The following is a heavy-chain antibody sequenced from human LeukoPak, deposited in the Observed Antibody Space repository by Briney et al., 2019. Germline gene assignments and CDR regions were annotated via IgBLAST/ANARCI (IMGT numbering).Heavy chain of an antibody. CDR3: ARSFRPCSSTSCYFSFDF. Sequence: GGSLRLSCAASGFTFSSYAMNWVRQAPGKGLEWVSSTHANDGNTYYAESVKGRFTISRDNSKDTLYLQVNSLRAEDTAAYYCARSFRPCSSTSCYFSFDFWGQGIQVAVSS. D-gene: IGHD2-2*01. CDR1: GFTFSSYA. J-gene: IGHJ4*02. V-gene: IGHV3-23*01. CDR2: THANDGNT.